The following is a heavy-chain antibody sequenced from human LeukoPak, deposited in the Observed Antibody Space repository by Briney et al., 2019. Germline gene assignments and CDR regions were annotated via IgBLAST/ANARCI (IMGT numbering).Heavy chain of an antibody. CDR3: TRDLNSGGGC. D-gene: IGHD2-15*01. CDR2: IHSGGKT. J-gene: IGHJ4*02. CDR1: GFTVSSSY. V-gene: IGHV3-53*01. Sequence: GGSLRLSCAASGFTVSSSYMSWVRQAPGKGLEWVSVIHSGGKTYYADSVKGRFSISRDNSKNTLYLQMNSLRAQDTAVYYRTRDLNSGGGCWGQGALVTVSS.